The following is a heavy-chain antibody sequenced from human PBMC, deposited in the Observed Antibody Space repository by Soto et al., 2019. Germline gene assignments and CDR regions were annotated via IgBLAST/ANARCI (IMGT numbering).Heavy chain of an antibody. CDR2: IYHTGTT. V-gene: IGHV4-30-4*01. CDR1: GGSISSIDYF. D-gene: IGHD2-2*01. CDR3: ARVMAAMQNWLDP. Sequence: QVQLQESGPGLVKPSQTLSLTCSVSGGSISSIDYFWSWIRQPPGKGLEWIGFIYHTGTTYYNPSLMSPVTISIDTSKSQFSMKLNSVTAADTAVYYCARVMAAMQNWLDPWGQGTLVTVSP. J-gene: IGHJ5*02.